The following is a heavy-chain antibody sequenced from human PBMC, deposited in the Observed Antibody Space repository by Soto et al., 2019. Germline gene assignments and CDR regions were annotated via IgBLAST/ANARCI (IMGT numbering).Heavy chain of an antibody. CDR2: ISWNSGSI. J-gene: IGHJ3*02. D-gene: IGHD2-15*01. CDR1: GFTFDDYA. CDR3: AKDMGAGVAATPYAFDI. Sequence: EVQLVESGGGLVQPGRSLRLSCAASGFTFDDYAMHWVRQAPGKGLEWVSGISWNSGSIGYAVSVKGRFTISRDNAKNSLYLQMNSLRAEDTALYYCAKDMGAGVAATPYAFDIWGQGTMVTVSS. V-gene: IGHV3-9*01.